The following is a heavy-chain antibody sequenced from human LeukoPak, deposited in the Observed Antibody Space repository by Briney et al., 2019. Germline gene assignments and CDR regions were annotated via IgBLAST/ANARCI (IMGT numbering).Heavy chain of an antibody. CDR2: ISYDGSNK. D-gene: IGHD1-14*01. CDR1: GFTFSSYG. CDR3: ARYNKDYYFDY. J-gene: IGHJ4*02. Sequence: PGRSLRLSCAASGFTFSSYGMHWVRQAPGKGLEWVAVISYDGSNKYYADSVKGRFTISRDNAKNSLYLQMNSLRAEDTAVYYCARYNKDYYFDYWGQGTLVTVSS. V-gene: IGHV3-30*03.